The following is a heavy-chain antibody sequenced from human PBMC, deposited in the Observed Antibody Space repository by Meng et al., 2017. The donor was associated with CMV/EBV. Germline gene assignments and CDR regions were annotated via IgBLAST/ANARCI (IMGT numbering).Heavy chain of an antibody. CDR3: ARIGSYTIFGNYYGMDV. D-gene: IGHD3-3*01. CDR1: GYTLTSYG. V-gene: IGHV1-18*01. Sequence: ASVTVSCQASGYTLTSYGISWLRQAPGQGLEWMGWISAYNGNTNYAQKLQGRVTMTTDTSTSTAYMKPRSLRSDDTAVYYCARIGSYTIFGNYYGMDVWGQGTTVTVSS. CDR2: ISAYNGNT. J-gene: IGHJ6*02.